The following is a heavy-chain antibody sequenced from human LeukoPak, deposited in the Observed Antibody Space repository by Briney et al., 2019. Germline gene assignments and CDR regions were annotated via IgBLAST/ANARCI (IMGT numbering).Heavy chain of an antibody. J-gene: IGHJ6*03. CDR3: ARPGLPTRYYYYMDV. V-gene: IGHV1-69*13. Sequence: ASVKVSCKASGGTFSSYAISWVRQAPGQGLEWMGGIIPIFGTANYAQKFQGRVTITADESTSTAYMELSSLRSEDTAVYYCARPGLPTRYYYYMDVWGKGTTVTVSS. D-gene: IGHD3-10*01. CDR2: IIPIFGTA. CDR1: GGTFSSYA.